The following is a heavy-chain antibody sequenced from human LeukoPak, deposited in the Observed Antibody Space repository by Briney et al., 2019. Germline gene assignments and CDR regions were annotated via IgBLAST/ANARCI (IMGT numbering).Heavy chain of an antibody. J-gene: IGHJ4*02. CDR2: ISSSSSYI. V-gene: IGHV3-21*01. D-gene: IGHD5-18*01. Sequence: MAGGSLRLSCAASGFTFSSYSMNWVRQAPGKGLEWVSSISSSSSYIYYADSVKGRFTISRDNAKNSLYLQMNSLRAEDTAVYYYARDPIQLWLFDYWGQGTLVTVSS. CDR3: ARDPIQLWLFDY. CDR1: GFTFSSYS.